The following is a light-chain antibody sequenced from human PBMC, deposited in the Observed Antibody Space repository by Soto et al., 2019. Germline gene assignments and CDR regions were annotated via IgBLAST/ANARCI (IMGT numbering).Light chain of an antibody. CDR1: SSDIGIYKY. V-gene: IGLV2-14*01. Sequence: QSALTQPASVSGSPGQSIAISCTGSSSDIGIYKYVSWYQQHPGKVPKLIIYEVSNRPSGVSNRFSGSKSGNTASLTISGLQAEDEGDYFCCSYSTGTTLYVFGSGTKVTVL. CDR2: EVS. J-gene: IGLJ1*01. CDR3: CSYSTGTTLYV.